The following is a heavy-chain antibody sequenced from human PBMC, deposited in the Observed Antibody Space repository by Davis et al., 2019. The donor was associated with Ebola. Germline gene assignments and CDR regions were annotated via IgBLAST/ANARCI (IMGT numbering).Heavy chain of an antibody. CDR2: IWYDGSNK. D-gene: IGHD2-2*01. J-gene: IGHJ6*02. Sequence: PGGSLRLSCAASGFTFSSYGMHWVRQAPGKGLEWVAVIWYDGSNKYYADSVKGRFTISRDNSKNTLYLQMNSLRAEDTAVYYCARDFCSSTSCYWNYYYGMDVWGQGTTVTVSS. CDR1: GFTFSSYG. V-gene: IGHV3-33*01. CDR3: ARDFCSSTSCYWNYYYGMDV.